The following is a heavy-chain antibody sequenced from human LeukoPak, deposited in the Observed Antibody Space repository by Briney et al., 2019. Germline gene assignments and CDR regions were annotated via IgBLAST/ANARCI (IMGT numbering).Heavy chain of an antibody. CDR3: AKDLIGYYYGSGTDY. D-gene: IGHD3-10*01. CDR2: ISYDGSNK. Sequence: GGSLRLSCAASGFTFSSYGMHWVRQAPGKGLEWVAVISYDGSNKYYADSVKGRFTISRDNSKNTLYLQMNSLRAEDTAVYYCAKDLIGYYYGSGTDYWSQGTLVTVSS. J-gene: IGHJ4*02. V-gene: IGHV3-30*18. CDR1: GFTFSSYG.